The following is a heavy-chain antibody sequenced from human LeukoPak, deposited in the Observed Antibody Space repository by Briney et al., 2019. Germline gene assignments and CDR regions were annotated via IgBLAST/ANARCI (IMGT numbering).Heavy chain of an antibody. V-gene: IGHV3-30*18. D-gene: IGHD1-26*01. CDR3: AKDRRAWELLPYYFDY. CDR1: GFTFSSYG. J-gene: IGHJ4*02. CDR2: ISYDGSNK. Sequence: GGSLRLSCAASGFTFSSYGMHWVRQAPGKGLEWVAVISYDGSNKYYADSVKGRFTISRDNSKNTPYLQMNSLRAEDTAVYYCAKDRRAWELLPYYFDYWGQGTLVTVSS.